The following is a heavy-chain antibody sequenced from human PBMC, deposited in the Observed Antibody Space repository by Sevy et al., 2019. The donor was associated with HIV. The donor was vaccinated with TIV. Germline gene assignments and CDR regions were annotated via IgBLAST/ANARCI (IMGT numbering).Heavy chain of an antibody. CDR2: ISHDGINE. J-gene: IGHJ4*02. Sequence: GGSLRLSCIGSGFSFSYYGIHWVRQAPGKGLDWVALISHDGINEYYADSVKGRFTISRDNSKNTLYLQMNSLRVDDTAVYYCAKDLYYYGSGPLDYWGQGTLVTVSS. CDR3: AKDLYYYGSGPLDY. CDR1: GFSFSYYG. V-gene: IGHV3-30*18. D-gene: IGHD3-10*01.